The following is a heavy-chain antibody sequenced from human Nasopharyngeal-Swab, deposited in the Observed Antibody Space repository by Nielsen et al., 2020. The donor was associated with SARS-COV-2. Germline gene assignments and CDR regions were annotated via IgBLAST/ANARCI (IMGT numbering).Heavy chain of an antibody. J-gene: IGHJ4*01. CDR2: IHHSGRT. Sequence: SETLSLTCAVSGGSFSDYNWSWIRQPAGKGLEWIGNIHHSGRTNYNPSLKSRLAISIDTSKTQFSLKLSSVTAADTAVYYCARGAPGYWGQGTLVTVSS. CDR1: GGSFSDYN. CDR3: ARGAPGY. V-gene: IGHV4-34*01.